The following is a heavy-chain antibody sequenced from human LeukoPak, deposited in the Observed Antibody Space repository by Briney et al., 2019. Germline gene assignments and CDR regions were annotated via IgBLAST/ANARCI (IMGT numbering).Heavy chain of an antibody. CDR1: GFTFSSYW. CDR3: ARRPTNYGTDY. D-gene: IGHD4/OR15-4a*01. CDR2: INYSGST. V-gene: IGHV4-34*01. J-gene: IGHJ4*02. Sequence: GSLRLSCAASGFTFSSYWMSWVRQPPGQGLEWIGNINYSGSTNYNPSLKSRVTISVDTSKSQFSLKVNSVTATDTAVYYCARRPTNYGTDYWGQGTLVTVSS.